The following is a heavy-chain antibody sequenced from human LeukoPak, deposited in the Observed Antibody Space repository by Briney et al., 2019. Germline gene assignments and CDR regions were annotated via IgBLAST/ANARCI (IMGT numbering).Heavy chain of an antibody. CDR2: MNPNSGNT. CDR1: GYTFTSYD. D-gene: IGHD3/OR15-3a*01. Sequence: ASVKVSCKASGYTFTSYDINWVRQATGQGLEWMGWMNPNSGNTGYAQKFQGRVTITRNTSISTAYMELSSLRSEDTAVYYCARDSDFFAGTGDYWGQGTLVTVSS. J-gene: IGHJ4*02. V-gene: IGHV1-8*03. CDR3: ARDSDFFAGTGDY.